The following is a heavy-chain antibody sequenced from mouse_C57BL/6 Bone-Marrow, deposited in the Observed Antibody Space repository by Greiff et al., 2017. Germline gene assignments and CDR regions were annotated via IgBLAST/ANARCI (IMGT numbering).Heavy chain of an antibody. Sequence: EVKLQQSGPVLVKPGASVKMSCKASGYTFTDYYMNWVKQSHGKSLEWIGVINPYNGGTSYNQKFKGKATLTVDKSSSTAYMELNSLTSEDSAVYYCAPIATDWYFDVWGTGTTVTVSS. V-gene: IGHV1-19*01. CDR2: INPYNGGT. CDR3: APIATDWYFDV. D-gene: IGHD1-1*01. CDR1: GYTFTDYY. J-gene: IGHJ1*03.